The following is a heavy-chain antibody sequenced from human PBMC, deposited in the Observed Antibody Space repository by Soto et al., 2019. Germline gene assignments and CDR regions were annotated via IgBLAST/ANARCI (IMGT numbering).Heavy chain of an antibody. CDR3: ARDHPITVVTELDY. J-gene: IGHJ4*02. CDR1: GFTFSSYA. V-gene: IGHV3-30-3*01. CDR2: ISYDGSNK. Sequence: PGGSLRLSCAASGFTFSSYAMHWVRQAPGKGLEWVAVISYDGSNKYYADSVKGRFTISRDNSKNTLYLQMNSLRAEDTAVYYSARDHPITVVTELDYWGQGTLVTVSS. D-gene: IGHD2-15*01.